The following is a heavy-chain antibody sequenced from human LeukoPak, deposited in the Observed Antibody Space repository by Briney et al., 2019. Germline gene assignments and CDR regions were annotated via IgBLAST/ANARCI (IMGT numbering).Heavy chain of an antibody. CDR3: ARGPPPTFIAVAGTGSLDY. V-gene: IGHV1-8*01. CDR2: MNPNSGNT. Sequence: ASVTVSFTASGYTFTIYDINWVRQAPGQGLEWMGWMNPNSGNTGYAQKFQGRITITRKTSISTAYMELRRLRSEDTAVYYCARGPPPTFIAVAGTGSLDYWGQGTLVTVSS. D-gene: IGHD6-19*01. CDR1: GYTFTIYD. J-gene: IGHJ4*02.